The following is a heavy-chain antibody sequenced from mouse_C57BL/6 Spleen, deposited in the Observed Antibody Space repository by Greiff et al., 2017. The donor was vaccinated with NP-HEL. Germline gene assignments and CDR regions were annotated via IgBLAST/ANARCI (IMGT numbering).Heavy chain of an antibody. D-gene: IGHD2-1*01. CDR3: ARWDGNLYYYAIDY. J-gene: IGHJ4*01. CDR2: ILPSIGRT. CDR1: DSDVFPIAY. V-gene: IGHV15-2*01. Sequence: QVHVKQPGSELRSPGSSVKLSCKASDSDVFPIAYMSWVRQKPGHGFEWIGGILPSIGRTIYGEKFEDKATLDADTLSNTAYMELISLTSEDSAIYYCARWDGNLYYYAIDYWGQGTSVTVSS.